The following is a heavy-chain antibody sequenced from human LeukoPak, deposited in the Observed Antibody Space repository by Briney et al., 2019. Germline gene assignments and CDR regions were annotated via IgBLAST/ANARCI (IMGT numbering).Heavy chain of an antibody. CDR2: ISGSGGRT. CDR3: AKVSNVEYYGSGSRYDAFDI. D-gene: IGHD3-10*01. Sequence: PGGSLRLSCAASGFTFSSYAMSWVRQAPGKGLEWVSAISGSGGRTYDADSVKGRFTISRDKSKNTLYLQMNSLRGEDTAVYYCAKVSNVEYYGSGSRYDAFDIWGQGTMVTVSS. J-gene: IGHJ3*02. V-gene: IGHV3-23*01. CDR1: GFTFSSYA.